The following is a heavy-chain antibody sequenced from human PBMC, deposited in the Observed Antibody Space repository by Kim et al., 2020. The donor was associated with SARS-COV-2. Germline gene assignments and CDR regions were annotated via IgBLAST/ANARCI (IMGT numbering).Heavy chain of an antibody. V-gene: IGHV4-39*01. D-gene: IGHD6-6*01. CDR1: GGSISSSSYY. CDR2: IYYSGST. J-gene: IGHJ4*02. CDR3: ASFRQLATPWGYRSGFDY. Sequence: SETLSLTCTVSGGSISSSSYYWGWIRQPPGKGLEWIGSIYYSGSTYYNPSLKSRVTISVDTSKNQFSLKLSSVTAADTAVYYCASFRQLATPWGYRSGFDYWGQGTLVTVSS.